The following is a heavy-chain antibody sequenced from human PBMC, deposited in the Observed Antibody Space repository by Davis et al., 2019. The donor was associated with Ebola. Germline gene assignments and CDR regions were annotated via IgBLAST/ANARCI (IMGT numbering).Heavy chain of an antibody. CDR3: ARETYSGSYFDY. CDR2: INHSGST. Sequence: MPSETLSLTCAVYGGSFSGYYWSWIRQPPGKGLEWIGEINHSGSTNYNPSLKSRVTISVDTSKNQFSLKLSSVTAADTAVYYCARETYSGSYFDYWGQGTLVTVSS. J-gene: IGHJ4*02. V-gene: IGHV4-34*01. D-gene: IGHD1-26*01. CDR1: GGSFSGYY.